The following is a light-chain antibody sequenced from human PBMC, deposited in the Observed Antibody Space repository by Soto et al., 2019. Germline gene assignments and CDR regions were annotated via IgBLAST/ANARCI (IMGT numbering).Light chain of an antibody. J-gene: IGLJ1*01. CDR2: GVS. CDR3: CSYTTRTTYV. Sequence: QSALTQPASVSGSPGQSITVSCTGTSSDVGSYNRVSWYQQPPGTAPKLIIYGVSNRPLGVPDRFFGSKSGNTASLTISGLQAEDEADYYCCSYTTRTTYVFGTGTKGTVL. V-gene: IGLV2-18*02. CDR1: SSDVGSYNR.